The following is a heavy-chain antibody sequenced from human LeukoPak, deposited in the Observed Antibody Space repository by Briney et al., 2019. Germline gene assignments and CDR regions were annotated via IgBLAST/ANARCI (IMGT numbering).Heavy chain of an antibody. D-gene: IGHD2-15*01. V-gene: IGHV3-23*01. CDR2: ISGSGGST. J-gene: IGHJ4*02. CDR1: GFTFSSYS. CDR3: AIGYCSGGSCPPLY. Sequence: GGSLRLSCAASGFTFSSYSMNWVRQAPGKGLEWVSAISGSGGSTYYADSVKGRFTISRDNSKNTLYLQMNSLRAEDTAVYYCAIGYCSGGSCPPLYWGQGTLVTVSS.